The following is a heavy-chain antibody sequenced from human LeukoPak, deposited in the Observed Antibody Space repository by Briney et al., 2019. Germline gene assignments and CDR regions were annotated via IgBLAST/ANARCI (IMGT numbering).Heavy chain of an antibody. CDR2: IYHSGST. J-gene: IGHJ4*02. CDR1: GYPISSGYY. D-gene: IGHD2-21*02. V-gene: IGHV4-38-2*02. Sequence: SETLSLTCTVSGYPISSGYYWGWIRQPPGKGLEWIGSIYHSGSTYYNPSLKSRVTISVDTSKNQFSLKLSPVTAADTAVYYCARKTVVTATGFDYWGQGTLVTVSS. CDR3: ARKTVVTATGFDY.